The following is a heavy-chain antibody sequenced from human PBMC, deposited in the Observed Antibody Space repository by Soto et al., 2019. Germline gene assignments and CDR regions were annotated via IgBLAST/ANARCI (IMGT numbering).Heavy chain of an antibody. V-gene: IGHV4-34*01. D-gene: IGHD2-21*02. CDR3: ARGAYCRGGCNGGFDY. CDR2: IHHSGNN. CDR1: GGSFRGYY. J-gene: IGHJ4*02. Sequence: SETLSLTCAVYGGSFRGYYWSWIRQPPGKGLAWIGEIHHSGNNNYTPALKSRVTISVDTSKNQFSLELSSVTAADTAVYYCARGAYCRGGCNGGFDYWGQGILVPVSS.